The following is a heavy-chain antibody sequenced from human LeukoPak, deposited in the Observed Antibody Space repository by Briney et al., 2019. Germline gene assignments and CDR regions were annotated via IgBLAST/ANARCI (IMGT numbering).Heavy chain of an antibody. J-gene: IGHJ4*02. CDR2: IYYSGST. D-gene: IGHD2-21*02. CDR1: GGSISRYY. Sequence: SETLSLTCTVSGGSISRYYWSWIRQPPGKGLEWIGYIYYSGSTNYNPSLKSRVTISVDTSKNQFSLKLSSVTAADTAVYYCARGRVTSQGAIDYWGQGTLVTVSS. CDR3: ARGRVTSQGAIDY. V-gene: IGHV4-59*08.